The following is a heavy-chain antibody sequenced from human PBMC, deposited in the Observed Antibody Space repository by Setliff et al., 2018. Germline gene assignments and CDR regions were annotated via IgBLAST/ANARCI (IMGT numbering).Heavy chain of an antibody. CDR3: ARVYLAGSGWDKANALDI. CDR2: TQFDGNDR. V-gene: IGHV3-30*02. Sequence: GGSLRLSCAASGFSFSNYAMHWVRQAPGKGLEWVAFTQFDGNDRYFADSVKGRFTISRDNSKYTLYLQMNSLRVEDSGLYYCARVYLAGSGWDKANALDIWGQGTMVTVSS. D-gene: IGHD6-19*01. J-gene: IGHJ3*02. CDR1: GFSFSNYA.